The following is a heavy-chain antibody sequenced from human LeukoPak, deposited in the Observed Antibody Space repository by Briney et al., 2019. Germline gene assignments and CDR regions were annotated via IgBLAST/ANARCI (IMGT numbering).Heavy chain of an antibody. V-gene: IGHV3-74*01. Sequence: PGGSLRLSCAASGFTFNDYWMHWVRQAPGKGLLWVSRINTDGSSTDYADSVKGRFTISRDNAENTLYLQMDSLRAEDSAVYYCARRTVTGTYDYWGQGTLVTAS. CDR2: INTDGSST. J-gene: IGHJ4*02. D-gene: IGHD1-1*01. CDR1: GFTFNDYW. CDR3: ARRTVTGTYDY.